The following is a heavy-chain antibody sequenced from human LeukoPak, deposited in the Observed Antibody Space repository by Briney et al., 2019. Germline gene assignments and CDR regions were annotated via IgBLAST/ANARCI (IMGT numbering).Heavy chain of an antibody. J-gene: IGHJ4*02. V-gene: IGHV3-74*01. CDR3: ARALPPSVNTPWK. D-gene: IGHD1-1*01. CDR1: GFTFSNAW. Sequence: GGSLRLSCAASGFTFSNAWMSWVRQAPGKGLVWVSRISSDGSSTSYADSVRGRFTIFRDNAKNTLYLQMNSLGAEDTAVYYCARALPPSVNTPWKWGQGTQVTVSS. CDR2: ISSDGSST.